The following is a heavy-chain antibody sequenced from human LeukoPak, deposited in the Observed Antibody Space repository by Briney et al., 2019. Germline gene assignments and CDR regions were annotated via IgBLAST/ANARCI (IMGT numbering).Heavy chain of an antibody. D-gene: IGHD3-9*01. V-gene: IGHV3-15*01. CDR1: GGSSTNYY. J-gene: IGHJ6*03. Sequence: ETLSLTCTVSGGSSTNYYWSWIRQPPGKGLEWVGRIKSKTDGGTTDYAAPVKGRFTISRDDSKNTLYLQMNSLKTEDTAVYYCKGTIIDYYMDVWGKGTTVTVSS. CDR2: IKSKTDGGTT. CDR3: KGTIIDYYMDV.